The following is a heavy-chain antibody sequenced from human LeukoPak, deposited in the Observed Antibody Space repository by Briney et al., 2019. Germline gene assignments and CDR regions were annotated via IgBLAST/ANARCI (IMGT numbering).Heavy chain of an antibody. CDR1: GGSLSSYY. Sequence: SETLSLTCTVSGGSLSSYYWSWIRQPPGKGLEWIGYIYYSGSTNYNPSLKSRVTISVDTSKNQFSLKLSSVTAADTAVYYCAREGYCSGGSCSNWFDPWGQGTLVTVSS. CDR3: AREGYCSGGSCSNWFDP. CDR2: IYYSGST. D-gene: IGHD2-15*01. J-gene: IGHJ5*02. V-gene: IGHV4-59*01.